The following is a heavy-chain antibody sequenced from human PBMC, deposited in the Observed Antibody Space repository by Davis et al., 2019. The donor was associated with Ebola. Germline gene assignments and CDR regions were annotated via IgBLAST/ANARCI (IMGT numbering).Heavy chain of an antibody. J-gene: IGHJ6*03. D-gene: IGHD6-13*01. CDR3: AREGSDSSSWYGYYYYYMDV. CDR2: ISYDGSNK. Sequence: GESLKISCAASGFTFSSYAMHWVRQAPGKGLEWVAVISYDGSNKYYADSVKGRFTISRDNSKNTLYLQMNSLRAEDTAVYYCAREGSDSSSWYGYYYYYMDVWGKGTTVTVSS. V-gene: IGHV3-30-3*01. CDR1: GFTFSSYA.